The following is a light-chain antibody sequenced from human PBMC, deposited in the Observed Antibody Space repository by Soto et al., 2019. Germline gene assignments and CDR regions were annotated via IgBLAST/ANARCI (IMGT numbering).Light chain of an antibody. CDR2: GIS. CDR1: QSVTNSF. V-gene: IGKV3-20*01. J-gene: IGKJ2*01. CDR3: QQYSTLPHT. Sequence: ENVLTQSPGTLSLSPGERATLSCRASQSVTNSFFAWYQQKPGQAPRLLIYGISNRATGIPDRFSGSGSGTDFTLTISRLEPEDSVVYFCQQYSTLPHTFGQGTKLEVK.